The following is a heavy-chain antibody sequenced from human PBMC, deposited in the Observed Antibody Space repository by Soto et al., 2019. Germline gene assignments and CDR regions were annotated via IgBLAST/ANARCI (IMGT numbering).Heavy chain of an antibody. Sequence: EVQLLESGGGLVQPGGSLRLSCAASGFTFSSYGMSWVRQAPVKGLEWVSGISSSGGSTYYADSVKGRFTISRDNPKNTLYLQMNSLRAEDTAVYYCAKEGRYSSSRGYFDYWGQGTLVTVSS. CDR2: ISSSGGST. J-gene: IGHJ4*02. V-gene: IGHV3-23*01. CDR1: GFTFSSYG. CDR3: AKEGRYSSSRGYFDY. D-gene: IGHD6-13*01.